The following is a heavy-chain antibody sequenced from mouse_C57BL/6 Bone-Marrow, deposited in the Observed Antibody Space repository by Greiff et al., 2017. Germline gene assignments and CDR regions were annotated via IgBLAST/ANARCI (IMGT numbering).Heavy chain of an antibody. CDR1: GYTFTSYG. Sequence: QVQLQQSGAELARPGASVKLSCKASGYTFTSYGISWVKQRTGQGLEWIGEIYPRSGNTYSNEKFKGKATLTADKSSSTAYMELRSLTSEDSAVYFCANYYGLSGMDYWGQGTSVTVSS. CDR3: ANYYGLSGMDY. V-gene: IGHV1-81*01. CDR2: IYPRSGNT. J-gene: IGHJ4*01. D-gene: IGHD1-1*01.